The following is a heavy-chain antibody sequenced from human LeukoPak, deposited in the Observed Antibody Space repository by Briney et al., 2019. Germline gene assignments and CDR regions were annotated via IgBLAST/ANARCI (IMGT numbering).Heavy chain of an antibody. V-gene: IGHV3-49*03. CDR1: GFNFADEA. CDR3: SRAQSGSGLGY. J-gene: IGHJ4*02. Sequence: GGSLRLSCTTSGFNFADEALSWFRQAPGKGLEWVGFIRRKASGGAIEYSASVKDRFTISRDDSNGIAYLQMNSQKTEDTAVYYCSRAQSGSGLGYWGQGTLVTVSS. CDR2: IRRKASGGAI. D-gene: IGHD1-26*01.